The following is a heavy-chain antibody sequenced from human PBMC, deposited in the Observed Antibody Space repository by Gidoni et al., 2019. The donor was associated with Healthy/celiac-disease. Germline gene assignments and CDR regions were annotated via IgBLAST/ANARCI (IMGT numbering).Heavy chain of an antibody. J-gene: IGHJ4*02. CDR2: IYYSGST. Sequence: QVQLQESGPGLVKPSQTLSLTCTVSGYSISSGGYYWSWIRQHPGTGLEWIGYIYYSGSTYYNPSLKSRVSISVDPSKNQFSLKLTSVTAADTAVYYCASLPFGYYFDYWGQGSLVTVSS. CDR1: GYSISSGGYY. CDR3: ASLPFGYYFDY. V-gene: IGHV4-31*03. D-gene: IGHD3-16*01.